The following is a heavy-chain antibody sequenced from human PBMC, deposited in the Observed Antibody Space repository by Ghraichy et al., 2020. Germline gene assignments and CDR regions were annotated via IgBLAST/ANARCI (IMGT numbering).Heavy chain of an antibody. CDR1: GYIFTDFD. J-gene: IGHJ4*02. Sequence: ASVKVSCKASGYIFTDFDINWVRQATGQGTEWMGWMNPNSGNTGYSQKFEGRVTITKDTSINTAYLELSGLTPDDTAVYYCARMTAYQDHWGRGTLVTFSP. CDR2: MNPNSGNT. V-gene: IGHV1-8*01. D-gene: IGHD2-21*02. CDR3: ARMTAYQDH.